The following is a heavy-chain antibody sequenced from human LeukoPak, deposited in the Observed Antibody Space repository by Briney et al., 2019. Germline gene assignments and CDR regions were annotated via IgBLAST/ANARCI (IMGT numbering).Heavy chain of an antibody. CDR1: GNTLTNYY. D-gene: IGHD1-26*01. CDR2: INPSVGGT. J-gene: IGHJ6*02. V-gene: IGHV1-46*01. Sequence: ASVKVSCKASGNTLTNYYFHWVRQAPGQGLEWMGIINPSVGGTSDAQKLQGRVTMTRDTSTSTVYMEVSSLRSEDTAVYYCARGTIVGAATPYYYGMDVWGQGTTVTVSS. CDR3: ARGTIVGAATPYYYGMDV.